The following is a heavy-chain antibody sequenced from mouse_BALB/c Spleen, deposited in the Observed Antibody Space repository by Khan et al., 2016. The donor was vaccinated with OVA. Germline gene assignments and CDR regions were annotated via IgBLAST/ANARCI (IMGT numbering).Heavy chain of an antibody. D-gene: IGHD1-1*01. J-gene: IGHJ2*01. CDR3: ARVYGGDFDY. CDR1: GYSITSDYA. V-gene: IGHV3-2*02. Sequence: EVKLLESGPGLVKPSQSLSPTCTVTGYSITSDYAWNWIRQFPGNKLEWMGYISYSGNTNYNPSLRSRISITRDTSKNQFFLHLNSVTTEDTATYYCARVYGGDFDYWGQGTTLTVSS. CDR2: ISYSGNT.